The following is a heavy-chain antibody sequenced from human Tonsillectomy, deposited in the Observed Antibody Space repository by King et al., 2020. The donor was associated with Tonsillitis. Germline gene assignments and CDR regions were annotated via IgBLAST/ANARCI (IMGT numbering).Heavy chain of an antibody. V-gene: IGHV4-39*01. J-gene: IGHJ5*02. D-gene: IGHD3/OR15-3a*01. CDR1: GGSISSIDYY. Sequence: QLQESGPGLVKPSETLSLTCTVSGGSISSIDYYYGWIRQPPGKGLGWIGSIYYSWSTYYNPSLKSRVTISVDTSKNQLSLKLSSVTAADTAVYYCARQLVGLEGGFDPWGQGTLVTVSS. CDR2: IYYSWST. CDR3: ARQLVGLEGGFDP.